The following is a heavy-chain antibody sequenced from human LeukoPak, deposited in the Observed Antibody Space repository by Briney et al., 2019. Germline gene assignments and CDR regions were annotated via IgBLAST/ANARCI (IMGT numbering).Heavy chain of an antibody. CDR2: IYHTGTT. V-gene: IGHV4-59*01. CDR1: GASITSYY. J-gene: IGHJ5*01. Sequence: SETLSLTCTDSGASITSYYWSWIRQPPGKGLEWIGYIYHTGTTHYNPPLKGRVTMSVDTSKNQFSLRLTSVTAADTAVYYCARDRWLDFWGQGTLVTVSS. CDR3: ARDRWLDF.